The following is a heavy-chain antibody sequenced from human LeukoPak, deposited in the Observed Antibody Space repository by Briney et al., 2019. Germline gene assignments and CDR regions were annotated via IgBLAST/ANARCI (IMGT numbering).Heavy chain of an antibody. CDR1: GFTFSSYG. J-gene: IGHJ4*02. CDR2: ISGSGGST. Sequence: PGGSLRLSCAASGFTFSSYGMSWVRQAPGKGLEWVSAISGSGGSTYYADSVKGRFTISRDNSKNTLYLQMNSLRAEDTAVYYCAKGHGGSYYYYFDYWGQGTLVTVSS. CDR3: AKGHGGSYYYYFDY. D-gene: IGHD1-26*01. V-gene: IGHV3-23*01.